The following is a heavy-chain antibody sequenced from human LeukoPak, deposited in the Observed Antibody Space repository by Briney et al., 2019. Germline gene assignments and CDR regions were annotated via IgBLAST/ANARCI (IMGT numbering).Heavy chain of an antibody. CDR3: PRQGYSYGYSGAFDI. CDR2: FYPGDSDT. V-gene: IGHV5-51*01. J-gene: IGHJ3*02. D-gene: IGHD5-18*01. CDR1: GYSFSSYW. Sequence: GGSLKISWKGSGYSFSSYWIGRLRQMAAQGLEWMGIFYPGDSDTRYRPSFQGQVTISADKSISTAYLQWSSLKASDTAMYYCPRQGYSYGYSGAFDIWGQGTMVTVSS.